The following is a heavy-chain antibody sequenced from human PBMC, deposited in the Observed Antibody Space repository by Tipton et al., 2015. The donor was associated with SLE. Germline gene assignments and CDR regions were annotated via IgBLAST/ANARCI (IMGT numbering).Heavy chain of an antibody. J-gene: IGHJ6*02. Sequence: SLRLSCAASGFTFSSYEMNWVRQAPGKGLEWVSYISSSGSTIYYADSVKGRFTISRDNAKNSLYLQMNSLRAEDTAVYYCARAPTMYYYYGMDVWGQGTTVTVSS. V-gene: IGHV3-48*03. CDR2: ISSSGSTI. CDR1: GFTFSSYE. CDR3: ARAPTMYYYYGMDV. D-gene: IGHD1/OR15-1a*01.